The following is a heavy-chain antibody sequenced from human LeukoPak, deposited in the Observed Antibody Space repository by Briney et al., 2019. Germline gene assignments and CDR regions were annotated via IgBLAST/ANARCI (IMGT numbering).Heavy chain of an antibody. J-gene: IGHJ4*02. CDR2: IRYDGSNK. CDR3: ANGYCSAGSCCPFDY. V-gene: IGHV3-30*02. Sequence: GGSLRLSCAASGFTFSSYGMHWVRQAPGKGLEWVAFIRYDGSNKYYADSVKGRFTISRDNSKNTLYLQMNSLRAEDTAMYYCANGYCSAGSCCPFDYWGQGALITVSA. D-gene: IGHD2-15*01. CDR1: GFTFSSYG.